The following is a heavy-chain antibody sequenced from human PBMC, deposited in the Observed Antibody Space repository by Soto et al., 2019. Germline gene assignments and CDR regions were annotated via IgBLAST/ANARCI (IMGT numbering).Heavy chain of an antibody. Sequence: QVQLQQWGAGLLKPSETLSLTCAVYGGSFSGYNWSWIRQPPGTGLEWMGGINHSGSTNNNPSLKSRVTISVDTSKNQFSLKLSFVTAADTAVYYCARGRYYDFCGGSSRFIYYYGMDVWGQGTTVTVSS. V-gene: IGHV4-34*01. CDR1: GGSFSGYN. J-gene: IGHJ6*02. CDR2: INHSGST. D-gene: IGHD3-3*01. CDR3: ARGRYYDFCGGSSRFIYYYGMDV.